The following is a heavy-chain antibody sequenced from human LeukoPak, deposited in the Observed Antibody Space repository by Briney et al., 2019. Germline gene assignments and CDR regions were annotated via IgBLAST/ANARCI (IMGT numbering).Heavy chain of an antibody. CDR3: AKDRGYYGDTFEGDY. D-gene: IGHD4-17*01. Sequence: GGSLRLSCAASGFTFSSYAMSWVRQAPGKELEWVSAIGGSGGSTYYADSVKGRFTISRDNSKNTLYLQMNSLRAEDTAVYYCAKDRGYYGDTFEGDYWGQGTLVTVSS. J-gene: IGHJ4*02. CDR1: GFTFSSYA. V-gene: IGHV3-23*01. CDR2: IGGSGGST.